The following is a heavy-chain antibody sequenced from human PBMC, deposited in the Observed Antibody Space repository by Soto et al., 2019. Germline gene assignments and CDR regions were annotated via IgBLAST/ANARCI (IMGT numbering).Heavy chain of an antibody. Sequence: PVVSLRLSFAASGFTFSSHPMSWVRQAPGKGLEWVSAIGERGDGTAYRDSVKGRFTISRDNFKNMLYLQMDSLRAEDTAVYYCAKRLGNYDFSPLPFVLW. J-gene: IGHJ2*01. D-gene: IGHD1-7*01. CDR2: IGERGDGT. CDR3: AKRLGNYDFSPLPFVL. CDR1: GFTFSSHP. V-gene: IGHV3-23*01.